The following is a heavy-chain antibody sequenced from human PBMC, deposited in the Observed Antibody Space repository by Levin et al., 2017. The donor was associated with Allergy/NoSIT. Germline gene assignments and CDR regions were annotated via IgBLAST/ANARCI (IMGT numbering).Heavy chain of an antibody. J-gene: IGHJ4*02. CDR1: GGSISSYY. CDR2: IYYSGST. V-gene: IGHV4-59*08. CDR3: ARHEYYYGFFDY. Sequence: SETLSLTCTVSGGSISSYYWSWIRQPPGKGLEWIGYIYYSGSTNYNPSLKSRVTISVDTSKNQFSLKLSSVTAADTAVYYCARHEYYYGFFDYWGQGTLVTVSS. D-gene: IGHD3-10*01.